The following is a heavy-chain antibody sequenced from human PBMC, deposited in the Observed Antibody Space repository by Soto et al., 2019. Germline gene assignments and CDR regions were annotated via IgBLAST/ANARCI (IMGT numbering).Heavy chain of an antibody. D-gene: IGHD6-13*01. CDR2: IYYSGST. J-gene: IGHJ6*02. V-gene: IGHV4-39*01. Sequence: SETLSLTCTVSGGSISSSSYYWGWIRQPPGKGLEWIGSIYYSGSTYYNPSLKSRVTISVETSKNQFSLKLSSVTAADTAVYYCARHGDSSSWYYYYYGMDVWGQGTTVTVSS. CDR3: ARHGDSSSWYYYYYGMDV. CDR1: GGSISSSSYY.